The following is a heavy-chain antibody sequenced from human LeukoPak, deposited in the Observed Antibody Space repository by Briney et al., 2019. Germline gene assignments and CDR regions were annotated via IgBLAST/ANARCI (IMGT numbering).Heavy chain of an antibody. V-gene: IGHV3-30-3*01. CDR2: ISYDGSNK. Sequence: GRSLRLSCAASGFIFSSYAMHWVRQAPGKGLEWVAVISYDGSNKYYADSVKGRFTISRDNSKNTLYLQMNSLRAEDTAVYYCARGGYGDYSSYYYGMDVWGQGTTVTVSS. CDR3: ARGGYGDYSSYYYGMDV. D-gene: IGHD4-17*01. CDR1: GFIFSSYA. J-gene: IGHJ6*02.